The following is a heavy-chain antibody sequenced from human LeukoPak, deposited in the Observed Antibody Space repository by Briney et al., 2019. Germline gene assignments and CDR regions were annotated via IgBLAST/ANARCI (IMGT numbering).Heavy chain of an antibody. D-gene: IGHD1-14*01. CDR1: GFTFDDYA. V-gene: IGHV3-9*01. Sequence: GGSLRLSCAASGFTFDDYAMHWVRQAPGKGLEWVSGISWNSGSIGYADSVKGRFTISRDNAKNSLYLQMNSLRAEDTAVYYCATFRPPNYYYYMDVWGKGTTVTVSS. J-gene: IGHJ6*03. CDR2: ISWNSGSI. CDR3: ATFRPPNYYYYMDV.